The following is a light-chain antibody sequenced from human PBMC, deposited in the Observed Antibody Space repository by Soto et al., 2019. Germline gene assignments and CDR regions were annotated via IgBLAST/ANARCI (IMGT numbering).Light chain of an antibody. CDR3: QQANSFPVT. V-gene: IGKV1-12*01. CDR2: AAF. Sequence: DIQMTQSPSSVSASVGDRVTITCRASQGVNRWLAWYQHKPGKAPKLLIYAAFSLQSGVPSRFSGSGTQTDFPLTISSLQPEYFGTYYGQQANSFPVTFGGGTRVEIK. CDR1: QGVNRW. J-gene: IGKJ4*01.